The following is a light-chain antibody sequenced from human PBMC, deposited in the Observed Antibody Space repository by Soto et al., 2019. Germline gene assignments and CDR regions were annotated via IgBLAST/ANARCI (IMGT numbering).Light chain of an antibody. J-gene: IGKJ1*01. V-gene: IGKV1-5*03. Sequence: DIQMTQSPSTLSASVGDRVTITCWASQTISNWLAWYQQKPGKAPKLLIYKASSLESGVPSRFSGSGSGTEFTLTISSLQPDDFATYYCQQYRSYSQTFGQGTKVEIK. CDR2: KAS. CDR1: QTISNW. CDR3: QQYRSYSQT.